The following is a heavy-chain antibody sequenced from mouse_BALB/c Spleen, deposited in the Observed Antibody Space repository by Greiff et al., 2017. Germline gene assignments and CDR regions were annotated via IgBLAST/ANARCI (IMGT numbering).Heavy chain of an antibody. Sequence: EVKLQESGPDLVKPSQSLSLTCTVTGYSITSGYSWHWIRQFPGNKLEWMGYIHYSGSTNYNPSLKSRISITRDTSKNQFFLQLNSVTTEDTATYYCASAPYYYGSSYWYFDVWGAGTTVTVSS. D-gene: IGHD1-1*01. V-gene: IGHV3-1*02. CDR3: ASAPYYYGSSYWYFDV. J-gene: IGHJ1*01. CDR2: IHYSGST. CDR1: GYSITSGYS.